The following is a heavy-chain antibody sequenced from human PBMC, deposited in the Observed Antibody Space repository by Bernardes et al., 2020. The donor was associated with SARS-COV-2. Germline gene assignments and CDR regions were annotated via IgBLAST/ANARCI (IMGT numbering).Heavy chain of an antibody. CDR1: GFSFSNAR. J-gene: IGHJ4*02. CDR3: ATWNYSSSWYSDY. CDR2: VKKKAEGGTA. V-gene: IGHV3-15*01. D-gene: IGHD6-13*01. Sequence: GGALRLSCAASGFSFSNARMSWGPQAPGEGVEWGGRVKKKAEGGTAEYAAPVKGRFTISRDDSQNTLYLQMNSLKSEDTAVYYCATWNYSSSWYSDYWGQGTLVTVSS.